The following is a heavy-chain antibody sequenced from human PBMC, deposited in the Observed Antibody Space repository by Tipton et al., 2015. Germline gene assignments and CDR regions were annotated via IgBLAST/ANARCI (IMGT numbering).Heavy chain of an antibody. Sequence: TLSLTCTVSGGSIRSSSYYWAWIRQPPGKGLEWIGSLYFSGSTYYNPSLKSRVTISVDTSKNQFSLKLRSVTAADTAVYYCARDLEHGMDVWGHGTTVTVSS. CDR1: GGSIRSSSYY. V-gene: IGHV4-39*07. D-gene: IGHD5-24*01. CDR3: ARDLEHGMDV. CDR2: LYFSGST. J-gene: IGHJ6*02.